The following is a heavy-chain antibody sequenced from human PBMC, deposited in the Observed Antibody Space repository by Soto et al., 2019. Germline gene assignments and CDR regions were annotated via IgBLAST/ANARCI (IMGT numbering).Heavy chain of an antibody. V-gene: IGHV1-69*02. D-gene: IGHD3-3*01. J-gene: IGHJ6*03. CDR2: IIPILGIA. Sequence: QVQLVQSGAEVKKPGSSVKVSCKASGGTFSSYTISWVRQAPGQGLEWMGRIIPILGIANYAQKFQGRVTITADKSTSTAYMELSSLRSEDTAVYHCARAADFWSGYFYYYYMDVWGKGTTVTVSS. CDR1: GGTFSSYT. CDR3: ARAADFWSGYFYYYYMDV.